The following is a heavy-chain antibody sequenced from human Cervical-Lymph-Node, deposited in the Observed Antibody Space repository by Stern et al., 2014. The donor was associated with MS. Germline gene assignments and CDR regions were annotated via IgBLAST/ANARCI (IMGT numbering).Heavy chain of an antibody. Sequence: VQLVQSGAEVKKPGESLKISCKGSGYSFNSYWIGWVRQMPGKGLEWMGIIHPGDSDTRYSPSFQGQVTISADKSISTAYLQWSSLKASDTAMYYCARRHCSSRRCGWFDPWGQGTLVTVSS. V-gene: IGHV5-51*01. D-gene: IGHD2-2*01. CDR1: GYSFNSYW. J-gene: IGHJ5*02. CDR2: IHPGDSDT. CDR3: ARRHCSSRRCGWFDP.